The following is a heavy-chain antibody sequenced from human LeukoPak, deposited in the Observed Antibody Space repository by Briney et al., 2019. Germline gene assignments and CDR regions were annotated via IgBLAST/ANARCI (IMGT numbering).Heavy chain of an antibody. V-gene: IGHV1-46*01. CDR1: GYTFTSYY. Sequence: VASVKVSCKASGYTFTSYYMHWVRQAPGQGLEWMGIINPSGGSTSYAQKFQGRVTMTRDTSTSTVYMELSSPRPEDTAVYYCARDVVGNGWADYWGQGTLVTVSS. J-gene: IGHJ4*02. D-gene: IGHD1-26*01. CDR3: ARDVVGNGWADY. CDR2: INPSGGST.